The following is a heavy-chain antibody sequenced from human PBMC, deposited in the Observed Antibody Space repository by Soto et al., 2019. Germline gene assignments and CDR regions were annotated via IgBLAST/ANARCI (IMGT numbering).Heavy chain of an antibody. CDR1: GGSISSSSYH. Sequence: PSETLSLTCSVSGGSISSSSYHWGWIRQPPGKGLEWIGSIYYSGSTYYNPSLKSRVTISVDTSKNQFSLKLSSVTAADTAVYYCARLRALGSAGTLYYGMDVWGQGTTVTVSS. CDR3: ARLRALGSAGTLYYGMDV. D-gene: IGHD6-13*01. J-gene: IGHJ6*02. V-gene: IGHV4-39*01. CDR2: IYYSGST.